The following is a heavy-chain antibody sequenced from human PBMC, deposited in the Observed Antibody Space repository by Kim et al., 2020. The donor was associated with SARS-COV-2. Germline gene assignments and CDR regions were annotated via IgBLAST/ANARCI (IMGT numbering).Heavy chain of an antibody. Sequence: SETLSLTCAVYGGSFSGYYWSWIRQPPGKGLEWIGEINHSGSTNYNPSLKSRVTISVDTSKNQFSLKLSSVTAADTAVYYCARNYYDSSGTTSLDYWGQG. CDR2: INHSGST. D-gene: IGHD3-22*01. J-gene: IGHJ4*02. CDR3: ARNYYDSSGTTSLDY. CDR1: GGSFSGYY. V-gene: IGHV4-34*01.